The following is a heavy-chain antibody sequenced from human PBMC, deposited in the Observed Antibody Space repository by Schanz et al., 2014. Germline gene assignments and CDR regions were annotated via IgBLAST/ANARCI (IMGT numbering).Heavy chain of an antibody. V-gene: IGHV1-18*01. CDR2: ISPYNGNT. Sequence: QVHLVQSGAEVKQPGASVKVSCETSGYTFTNYGVSWVRQAPGQGLEWVAWISPYNGNTAYAQNLKGRVRMTTDTSTATAYMELRSPTSDDTAVYYCARDRVYRFLKGENRFYFDYWGQGTLVIVSS. D-gene: IGHD3-3*01. J-gene: IGHJ4*02. CDR3: ARDRVYRFLKGENRFYFDY. CDR1: GYTFTNYG.